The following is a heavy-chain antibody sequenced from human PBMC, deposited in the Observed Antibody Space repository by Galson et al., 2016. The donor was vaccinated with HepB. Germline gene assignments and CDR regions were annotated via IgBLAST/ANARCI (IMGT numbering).Heavy chain of an antibody. CDR3: TTRLSHHFDY. Sequence: SLRLSCAASGFTFRNYALSWVRRAPGKGLEWVSHIDGPTPNTHYADSVRGRFSIYRDNSRDTLYLQMDSLTAEDSAIYYCTTRLSHHFDYWGQGTLVTVSS. CDR1: GFTFRNYA. J-gene: IGHJ4*02. V-gene: IGHV3-23*01. D-gene: IGHD6-19*01. CDR2: IDGPTPNT.